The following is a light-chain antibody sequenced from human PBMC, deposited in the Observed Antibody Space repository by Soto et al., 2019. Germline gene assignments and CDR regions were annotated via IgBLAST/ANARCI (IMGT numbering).Light chain of an antibody. CDR3: SSYTSKDTLV. Sequence: QSALTQPASVSGSPGQSITISCTGTSSDVGGYDHVSWYQQHPGKAPKLIIYDVSIWPSGVSNRFSGSKSGNTASLAVSGLQAEDEADYYCSSYTSKDTLVFGGGTKLTVL. V-gene: IGLV2-14*03. CDR1: SSDVGGYDH. CDR2: DVS. J-gene: IGLJ3*02.